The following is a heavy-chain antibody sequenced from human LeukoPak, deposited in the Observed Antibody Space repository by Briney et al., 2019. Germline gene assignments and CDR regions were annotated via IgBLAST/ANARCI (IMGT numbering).Heavy chain of an antibody. CDR3: ARAGAYCSRTSCYNWFDP. V-gene: IGHV3-30*02. Sequence: GGSLRLSCAASGFTFSSYGMHWVRQAPGKGLEWVAFIRYDGSNKYYADSVKGRFTISRDNSKNTLYLQMNSLRAEDTAVYYCARAGAYCSRTSCYNWFDPWGQGTLVTVSS. J-gene: IGHJ5*02. CDR2: IRYDGSNK. D-gene: IGHD2-2*01. CDR1: GFTFSSYG.